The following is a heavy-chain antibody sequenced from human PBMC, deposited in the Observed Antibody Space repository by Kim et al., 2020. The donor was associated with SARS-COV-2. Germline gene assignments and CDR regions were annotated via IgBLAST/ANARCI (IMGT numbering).Heavy chain of an antibody. Sequence: SETLSLTCAVYGGSFSGYYWSWIRQPPGKGLEWIGEINHSGSTNYNPSLKSRVTISVDTSKNQFSLKLSSVTAADTAVYYCARGEDFWSAFDYWGQGTLVTVSS. J-gene: IGHJ4*02. CDR1: GGSFSGYY. CDR3: ARGEDFWSAFDY. D-gene: IGHD3-3*01. V-gene: IGHV4-34*01. CDR2: INHSGST.